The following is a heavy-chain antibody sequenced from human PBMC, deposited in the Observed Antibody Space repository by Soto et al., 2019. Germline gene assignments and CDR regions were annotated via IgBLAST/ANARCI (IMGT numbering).Heavy chain of an antibody. D-gene: IGHD3-16*01. V-gene: IGHV4-4*02. CDR3: ARGGAIGGVIT. CDR2: IYHSGST. Sequence: QVQLQESGPGLVKPSGTLSLTCAVSSGSISSSNWWSWVRQPPGKGLEWIGEIYHSGSTNYNPSLMSRVTISVDKSKNQFSLKLSSVTAADTAVYYCARGGAIGGVITWGQGTLVTVSS. J-gene: IGHJ5*02. CDR1: SGSISSSNW.